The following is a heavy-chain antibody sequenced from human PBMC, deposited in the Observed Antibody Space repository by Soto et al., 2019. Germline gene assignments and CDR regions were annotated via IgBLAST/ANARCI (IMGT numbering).Heavy chain of an antibody. CDR3: ARARCNSGQCYYFDY. CDR1: GFTFSSYN. Sequence: EVKLVESGEGLVQPGGSLRLSCAASGFTFSSYNIHWIRQAPGKGLEFVSAISRSGDRTYYADSVKGRFTITRDNSKNTVWLQMGSLRAEDMAVYYCARARCNSGQCYYFDYWGRGALVSVSS. D-gene: IGHD2-8*01. J-gene: IGHJ4*02. V-gene: IGHV3-64*02. CDR2: ISRSGDRT.